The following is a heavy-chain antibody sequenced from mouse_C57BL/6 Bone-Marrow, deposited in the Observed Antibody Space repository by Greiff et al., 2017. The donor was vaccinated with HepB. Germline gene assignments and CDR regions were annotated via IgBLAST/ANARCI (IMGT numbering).Heavy chain of an antibody. V-gene: IGHV5-2*01. CDR2: INSDGGST. CDR1: EYEFPSHD. D-gene: IGHD4-1*02. Sequence: EVHLVESGGGLVQPGESLKLSCESNEYEFPSHDMSWVRKTPEKRLELVAAINSDGGSTCYPDTVERRFIISRDNTKKTLYLQRSSLRSEDTALYYCAGLSTGTGFAYWGQGTLVTVSA. J-gene: IGHJ3*01. CDR3: AGLSTGTGFAY.